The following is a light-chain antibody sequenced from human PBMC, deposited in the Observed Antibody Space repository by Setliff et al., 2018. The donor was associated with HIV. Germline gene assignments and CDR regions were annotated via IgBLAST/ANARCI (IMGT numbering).Light chain of an antibody. Sequence: QSVLAQPPSASGSLGQSVTISCTGTNSDVGGYEYVSWYQQHPGKAPKLMIYEVNQRPPGVPDRFSGSKSGNTASLTVSGLQPEDESDYYCCSYASGSTSLFVFGTGTKVTVL. CDR3: CSYASGSTSLFV. J-gene: IGLJ1*01. V-gene: IGLV2-8*01. CDR1: NSDVGGYEY. CDR2: EVN.